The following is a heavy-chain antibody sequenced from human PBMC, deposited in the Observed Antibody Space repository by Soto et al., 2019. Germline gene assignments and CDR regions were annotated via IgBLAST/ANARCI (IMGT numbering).Heavy chain of an antibody. J-gene: IGHJ4*02. CDR2: IIPIFGTA. V-gene: IGHV1-69*01. Sequence: QVQLVQSGAEVKKPGSSVKVSCKASGGTFSSYAISWVRQAPGQGLEWMGGIIPIFGTANYAQKFQGRVPITADESTSTAYMELSSLRSEDTAVYYCARATTGDYYDSSGFHYFDYWGQGTLVTVSS. CDR3: ARATTGDYYDSSGFHYFDY. D-gene: IGHD3-22*01. CDR1: GGTFSSYA.